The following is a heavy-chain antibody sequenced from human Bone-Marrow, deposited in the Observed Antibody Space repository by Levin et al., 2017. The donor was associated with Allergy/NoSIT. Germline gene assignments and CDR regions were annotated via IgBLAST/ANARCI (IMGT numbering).Heavy chain of an antibody. D-gene: IGHD2-21*01. CDR3: ARVYLGNGDSYYFDY. J-gene: IGHJ4*02. V-gene: IGHV4-59*01. Sequence: SETLSLTCTVSGGSMYNYYWSWIRQPPGKGLEWIGYIYSSGSSHYNPSLQSRVTISVDTSKNQFSLNLNSVTAADTAIYYCARVYLGNGDSYYFDYWGQGTLVTVSS. CDR1: GGSMYNYY. CDR2: IYSSGSS.